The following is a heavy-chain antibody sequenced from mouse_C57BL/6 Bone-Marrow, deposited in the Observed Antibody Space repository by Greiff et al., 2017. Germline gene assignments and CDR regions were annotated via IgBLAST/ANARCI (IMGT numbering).Heavy chain of an antibody. Sequence: QVQLQQPGAELVMPGASVKLSCKASGYTFTSYWMHWVKQRPGQGLEWIGEIDPSDSYTNYNQKFTGKSTLTVDKSSSTAYMQLSSLTSEDSAVYYCARPSYYAMDYWGQGTSVTVSS. CDR1: GYTFTSYW. V-gene: IGHV1-69*01. J-gene: IGHJ4*01. CDR3: ARPSYYAMDY. CDR2: IDPSDSYT.